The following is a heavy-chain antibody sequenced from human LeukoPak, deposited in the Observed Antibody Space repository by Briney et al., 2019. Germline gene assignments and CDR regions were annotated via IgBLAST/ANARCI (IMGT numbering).Heavy chain of an antibody. J-gene: IGHJ4*02. V-gene: IGHV1-2*02. CDR2: INPNSGGT. D-gene: IGHD6-6*01. CDR1: GYTFTGYY. Sequence: ASLKVSYKASGYTFTGYYMHWVRQAPGQGLEWMGWINPNSGGTNYAQKFLGRVTMTTDKSISTAYMELRRPRSDDTAVYYCARDEGGQQLVPFDYWGQGTLVTVPS. CDR3: ARDEGGQQLVPFDY.